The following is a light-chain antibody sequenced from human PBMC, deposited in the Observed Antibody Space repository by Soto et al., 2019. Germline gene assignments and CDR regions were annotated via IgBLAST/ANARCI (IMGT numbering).Light chain of an antibody. Sequence: EIVLTQSPGTLSLSPGERATLSCRASQSVSSSYLFWYQQKPGQAPRLLIYGASSRATDIPDRFSGSGSGTDFTLTISRLEPEDFAVYYCHQYGSSPWTFGQGTKVEIK. V-gene: IGKV3-20*01. CDR1: QSVSSSY. CDR3: HQYGSSPWT. J-gene: IGKJ1*01. CDR2: GAS.